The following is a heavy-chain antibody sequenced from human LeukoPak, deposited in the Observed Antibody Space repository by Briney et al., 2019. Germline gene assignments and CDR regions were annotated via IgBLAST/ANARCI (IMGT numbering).Heavy chain of an antibody. CDR2: INHSGYT. D-gene: IGHD7-27*01. V-gene: IGHV4-34*01. CDR1: GGSFSGYY. CDR3: AREELGPPYYYYGMDV. Sequence: SETLSLTCALYGGSFSGYYWSWIRQSPGKGLEWIGQINHSGYTNYKPSLKSRVTMSVDTSKNQFSLKLSSVTAADTAVYYCAREELGPPYYYYGMDVWGQGTTVTVSS. J-gene: IGHJ6*02.